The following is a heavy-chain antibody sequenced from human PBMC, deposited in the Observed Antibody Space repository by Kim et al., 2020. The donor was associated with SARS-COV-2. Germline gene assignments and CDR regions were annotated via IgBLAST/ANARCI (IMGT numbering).Heavy chain of an antibody. CDR1: GASISSYF. V-gene: IGHV4-4*07. J-gene: IGHJ4*02. D-gene: IGHD3-16*01. CDR2: LYTSGST. CDR3: ARDVGRYAYGPGEFDF. Sequence: SETLSLTCAVSGASISSYFWSWIRQPAGQGLEWIGRLYTSGSTNYNPSLRSRVTMSVDTSKNQLSLRLSSVTAADTAVYYCARDVGRYAYGPGEFDFWGQGTLVTVSS.